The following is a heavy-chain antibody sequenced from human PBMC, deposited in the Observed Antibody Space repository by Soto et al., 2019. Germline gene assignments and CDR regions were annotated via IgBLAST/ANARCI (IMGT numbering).Heavy chain of an antibody. V-gene: IGHV3-23*01. CDR1: AFTFRNYA. CDR2: ITASADTT. Sequence: EEQLLESGGGLVRPGGSLRLSCAASAFTFRNYAMSWVRQAPGKGLEWVSAITASADTTYNADSVKGRFTISRGNYKNTLYLLMNSLRAEDTAVYYCAKVRPLRDCTSTNCLCAFDIWGQGTMVTVS. D-gene: IGHD2-2*01. J-gene: IGHJ3*02. CDR3: AKVRPLRDCTSTNCLCAFDI.